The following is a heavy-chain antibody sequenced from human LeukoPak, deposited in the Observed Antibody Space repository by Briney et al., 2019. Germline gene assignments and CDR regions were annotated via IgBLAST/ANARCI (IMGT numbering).Heavy chain of an antibody. J-gene: IGHJ5*02. CDR3: ARGIMVRGVKGVWWFDP. CDR1: GYSISSGYY. D-gene: IGHD3-10*01. CDR2: IYHSGST. V-gene: IGHV4-38-2*02. Sequence: SETLSLTCTVSGYSISSGYYWGWIRQPPGEGLEWIGSIYHSGSTYYNPFLKSRVTISVDTSKNQFSLKLSSVTAADTAVYYCARGIMVRGVKGVWWFDPWGQGTLVTVSS.